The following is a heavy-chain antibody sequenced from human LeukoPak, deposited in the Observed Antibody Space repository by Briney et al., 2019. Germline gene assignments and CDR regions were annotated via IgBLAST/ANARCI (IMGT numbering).Heavy chain of an antibody. CDR1: GGSISSGGYS. J-gene: IGHJ4*02. CDR2: IYHSGST. D-gene: IGHD6-13*01. Sequence: SQTLSLTCAVSGGSISSGGYSWSWIRQPPGKGLEWIGYIYHSGSTYYNPSLESRVTISVDRSKNQFSLKLSSVTAADTAVYFCARGVAAAGADYWGQGTLVTVSS. CDR3: ARGVAAAGADY. V-gene: IGHV4-30-2*01.